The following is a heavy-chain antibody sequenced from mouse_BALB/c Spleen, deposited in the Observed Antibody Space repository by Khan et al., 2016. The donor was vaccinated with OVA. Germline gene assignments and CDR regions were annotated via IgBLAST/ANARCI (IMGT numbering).Heavy chain of an antibody. D-gene: IGHD1-1*01. V-gene: IGHV3-5*02. CDR2: IYYSGTV. Sequence: EVQLVESGPGLVKPSQTVSLTCTVTGISITSGNYRWSWIRQFPGNKLEWIGNIYYSGTVTYNPSLTSRTTITRDTSKNQFFLEMNSVTAEDTATYYCARDYGSLYWYVDVWGAGTTVTVSS. J-gene: IGHJ1*01. CDR1: GISITSGNYR. CDR3: ARDYGSLYWYVDV.